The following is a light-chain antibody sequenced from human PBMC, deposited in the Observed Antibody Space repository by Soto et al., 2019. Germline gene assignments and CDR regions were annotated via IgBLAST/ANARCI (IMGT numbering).Light chain of an antibody. Sequence: IALTQSPGTLSLSPGERATLSCRASQRVSSNYVAWYQHKPGQAPRLLIHGASIRATGIPDRFSGSGSGTDFTLTISRLEPEDFAVYYCHQYGTLPYAFGPGTKLQIK. CDR2: GAS. CDR1: QRVSSNY. CDR3: HQYGTLPYA. V-gene: IGKV3-20*01. J-gene: IGKJ2*01.